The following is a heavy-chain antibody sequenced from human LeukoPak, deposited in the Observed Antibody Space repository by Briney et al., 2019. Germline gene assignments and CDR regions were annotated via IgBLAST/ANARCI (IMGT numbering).Heavy chain of an antibody. V-gene: IGHV4-38-2*02. Sequence: SETLSLTCTVSGYSSSSGFYWGWIRQSPGKGLEWIGSVYHSGSTYYNPSLKSRVTISVDTSKNQISLKLTSVTATDTAVYYCARLEQWLPQHWGQGTLVTVSS. CDR1: GYSSSSGFY. CDR3: ARLEQWLPQH. CDR2: VYHSGST. J-gene: IGHJ1*01. D-gene: IGHD6-19*01.